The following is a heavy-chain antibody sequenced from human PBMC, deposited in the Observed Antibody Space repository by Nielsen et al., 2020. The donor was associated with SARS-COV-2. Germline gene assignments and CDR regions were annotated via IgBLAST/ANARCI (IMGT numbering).Heavy chain of an antibody. CDR2: ISSDGSNK. V-gene: IGHV3-30*03. CDR3: ARGFSSGWDFDY. J-gene: IGHJ4*02. CDR1: GFSFSSFG. D-gene: IGHD6-19*01. Sequence: GESLKISCAASGFSFSSFGMNWVRQAPGKGLEWVAVISSDGSNKYYADSVKGRFTISRDNSKNTLYLQMNSLRAEDTAVYYCARGFSSGWDFDYWGQGTLVTVSS.